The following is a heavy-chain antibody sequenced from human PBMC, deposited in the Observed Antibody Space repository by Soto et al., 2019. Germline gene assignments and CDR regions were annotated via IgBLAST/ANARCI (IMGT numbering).Heavy chain of an antibody. CDR1: GFSLSSNGVG. CDR3: ARRTLDSTGWYMAFDG. Sequence: QITLKESGPTLVKPTQTLTLTCTFSGFSLSSNGVGVGWIRQPPGKALEWLALIYWDDDDRYAPALRGRLTITKDTSKNQVVLTMTNVGPVDTATYYCARRTLDSTGWYMAFDGWGQGTVVTVSS. D-gene: IGHD6-19*01. CDR2: IYWDDDD. V-gene: IGHV2-5*05. J-gene: IGHJ3*01.